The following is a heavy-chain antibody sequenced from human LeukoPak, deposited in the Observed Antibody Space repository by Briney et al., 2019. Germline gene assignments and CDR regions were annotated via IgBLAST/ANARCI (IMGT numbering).Heavy chain of an antibody. CDR3: ATGSGYSYGYYYY. CDR1: GYTFTGYY. CDR2: INPNSGGT. D-gene: IGHD5-18*01. V-gene: IGHV1-2*02. J-gene: IGHJ4*02. Sequence: GASVKVSCKASGYTFTGYYMHWVRQAPGQGLEWMGWINPNSGGTNYAQKFQGRVTMTRDTSISTAYMELSRLRSDDTAVYYCATGSGYSYGYYYYWGQGTLVTVSP.